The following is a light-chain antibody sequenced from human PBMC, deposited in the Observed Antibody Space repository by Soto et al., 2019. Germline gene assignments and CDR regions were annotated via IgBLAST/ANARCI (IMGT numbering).Light chain of an antibody. CDR3: QQCNSYPPT. CDR2: KAS. V-gene: IGKV1-5*03. CDR1: QSISSW. J-gene: IGKJ1*01. Sequence: DIQMTQSPSTLSASVGDRVTITCRASQSISSWLAWYQQKPGKAPKVLIYKASNLQSGVPSRFSGSGSGTDSTLTISSLQTDDFATYYCQQCNSYPPTFGQGTTVDIK.